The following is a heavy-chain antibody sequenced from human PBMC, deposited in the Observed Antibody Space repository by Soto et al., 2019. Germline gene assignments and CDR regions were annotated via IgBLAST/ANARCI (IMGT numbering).Heavy chain of an antibody. D-gene: IGHD3-22*01. J-gene: IGHJ4*02. CDR2: ISGSGDGT. V-gene: IGHV3-23*01. CDR1: GFTFSSYA. Sequence: EVQLLESGGGLVQPGGSLRLSCAASGFTFSSYAMSWVRQAPGKGLEWVSGISGSGDGTYYADSVKGRFTISRDNSKNTLYLQMNSLRAEDTAVYYCAKSGYSYDSSGYYYFDYWGQGTLVTVSS. CDR3: AKSGYSYDSSGYYYFDY.